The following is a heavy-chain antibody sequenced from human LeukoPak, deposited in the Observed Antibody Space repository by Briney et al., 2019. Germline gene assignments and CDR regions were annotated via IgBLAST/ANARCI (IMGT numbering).Heavy chain of an antibody. V-gene: IGHV3-74*01. J-gene: IGHJ4*02. D-gene: IGHD1-26*01. Sequence: GGSLRLSCAASGFTFSSNWMHWVRQAPGKGLVWVSRSNEDGSTTNYADSAKGRFTISRDNAKNTLYLQMNSLTAEDTAVYYCVRDLGGRSGHWGQGTLVTVSS. CDR1: GFTFSSNW. CDR3: VRDLGGRSGH. CDR2: SNEDGSTT.